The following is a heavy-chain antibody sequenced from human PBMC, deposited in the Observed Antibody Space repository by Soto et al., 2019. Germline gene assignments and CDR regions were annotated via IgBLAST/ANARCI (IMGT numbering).Heavy chain of an antibody. V-gene: IGHV4-39*01. CDR2: IYYSGST. J-gene: IGHJ6*02. Sequence: PSETLSLTCTVSGGSISISSYYGGWIRQPPGKGLEWIGSIYYSGSTYYNPSLKSRVTISVDTSKNQFSLKLSSVTAADTAVYYCARLLRDYDIWSGYYGMDVWRQGTTVT. D-gene: IGHD3-3*01. CDR1: GGSISISSYY. CDR3: ARLLRDYDIWSGYYGMDV.